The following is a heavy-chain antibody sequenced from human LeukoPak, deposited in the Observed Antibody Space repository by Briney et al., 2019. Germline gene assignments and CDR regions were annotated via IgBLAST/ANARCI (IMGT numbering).Heavy chain of an antibody. CDR3: AKVLVIGVNNGYDLGPDAFDI. CDR1: GFTFSSYG. CDR2: ISYDGSNK. J-gene: IGHJ3*02. Sequence: PGRSLRLSCAASGFTFSSYGMHWVRQAPGKGLEWVAVISYDGSNKYYADSVKGRFTISRDNSKNTLYLQMNSLRAEDTAVYYCAKVLVIGVNNGYDLGPDAFDIWGQGTMVTVSS. D-gene: IGHD5-12*01. V-gene: IGHV3-30*18.